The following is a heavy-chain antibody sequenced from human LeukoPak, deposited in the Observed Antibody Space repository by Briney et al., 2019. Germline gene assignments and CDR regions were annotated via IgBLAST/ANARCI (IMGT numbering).Heavy chain of an antibody. CDR3: TGVSRSSWYDY. V-gene: IGHV3-15*01. J-gene: IGHJ4*02. Sequence: GGSLRLSCAASGFTFSSCDMSWVRQAPGKGLEWVGRIKSKTDGGTPDYAAPVKGRFTISRDDSKNTLYLQMNSLKTEDTAVYYCTGVSRSSWYDYWGQGTLVTVSS. CDR2: IKSKTDGGTP. D-gene: IGHD6-13*01. CDR1: GFTFSSCD.